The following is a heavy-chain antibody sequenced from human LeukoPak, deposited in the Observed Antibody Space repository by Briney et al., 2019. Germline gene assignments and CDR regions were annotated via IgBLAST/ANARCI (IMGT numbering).Heavy chain of an antibody. J-gene: IGHJ5*02. Sequence: SETLSLTCTVSGGSISSYHWSWIRQPPGKGLEWIGYIYYSGSTNYNPSLKSRVTISVDTSKNQFSLKLSSVTAADTAVYYCALSSSWYRNWFDPWGQGTLVTVSS. CDR2: IYYSGST. D-gene: IGHD6-13*01. CDR1: GGSISSYH. CDR3: ALSSSWYRNWFDP. V-gene: IGHV4-59*01.